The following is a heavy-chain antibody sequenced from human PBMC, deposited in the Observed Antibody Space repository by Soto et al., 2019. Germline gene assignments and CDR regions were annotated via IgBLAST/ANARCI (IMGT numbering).Heavy chain of an antibody. CDR2: TIPTFLTT. V-gene: IGHV1-69*13. Sequence: SVKVSCKASGGTFSNSAISWVRQAPGQGLEWMGGTIPTFLTTKYAEKFRGRVSIAADESTATAYMHLTNLRFEDTAIYYCASVLGFYSRGYYFDSWGQGTLVTVSS. D-gene: IGHD2-15*01. J-gene: IGHJ4*02. CDR3: ASVLGFYSRGYYFDS. CDR1: GGTFSNSA.